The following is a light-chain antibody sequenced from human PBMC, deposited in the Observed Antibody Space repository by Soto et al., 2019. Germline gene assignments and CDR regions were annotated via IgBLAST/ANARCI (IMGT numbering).Light chain of an antibody. CDR2: GAS. Sequence: EIVLTQSPGTLSLSPGERATRSCRASQSVSSSYLAWYQQKPGQAPRLLIYGASSRATGIPDRFSGSGSGTDFTLTISRLEPEDFAVYYCQQYGSSPQYTFGQGTQLEIK. V-gene: IGKV3-20*01. CDR3: QQYGSSPQYT. J-gene: IGKJ2*01. CDR1: QSVSSSY.